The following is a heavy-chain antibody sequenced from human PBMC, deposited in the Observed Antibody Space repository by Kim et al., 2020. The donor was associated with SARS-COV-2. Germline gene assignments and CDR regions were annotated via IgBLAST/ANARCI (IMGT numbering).Heavy chain of an antibody. CDR3: ASSHGTYYYGSGSYRYYYGMDV. J-gene: IGHJ6*02. CDR1: GGTFSSYA. D-gene: IGHD3-10*01. CDR2: IIPIFGTA. Sequence: SVKVSCKASGGTFSSYAISWVRQAPGQGLEWMGGIIPIFGTANYAQKFQGRVTITADESTSTAYMELSSLRSEDTAVYYCASSHGTYYYGSGSYRYYYGMDVWGQGTTVTVSS. V-gene: IGHV1-69*13.